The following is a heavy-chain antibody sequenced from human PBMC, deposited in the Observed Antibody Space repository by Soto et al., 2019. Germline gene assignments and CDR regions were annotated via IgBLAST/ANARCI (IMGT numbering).Heavy chain of an antibody. CDR1: GYTFTSYG. CDR2: ISAYNGNT. V-gene: IGHV1-18*04. D-gene: IGHD6-13*01. J-gene: IGHJ6*02. CDR3: ARDISSSWSYYYYGMDV. Sequence: ASVKVSCKASGYTFTSYGISWVRQAPGQGLEWMGWISAYNGNTNYAQKLQGRVTMTTDTSTSTAYMELRSLRSDDTAVYYCARDISSSWSYYYYGMDVWGQGTTVTVS.